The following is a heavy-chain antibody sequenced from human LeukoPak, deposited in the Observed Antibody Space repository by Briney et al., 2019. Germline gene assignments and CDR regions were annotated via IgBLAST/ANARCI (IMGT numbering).Heavy chain of an antibody. D-gene: IGHD4-23*01. CDR1: GLNFSNYW. CDR3: ASMDYGGNRGYYYYGMDV. V-gene: IGHV3-7*01. CDR2: IKQDGTEE. Sequence: GGSLRLSCVASGLNFSNYWMSWVRQAPGKGLEWVANIKQDGTEENYVDSVTGRFTISRDNAKNSLYLQMNSLRAEDTAVYYCASMDYGGNRGYYYYGMDVWGQGTTVTVSS. J-gene: IGHJ6*02.